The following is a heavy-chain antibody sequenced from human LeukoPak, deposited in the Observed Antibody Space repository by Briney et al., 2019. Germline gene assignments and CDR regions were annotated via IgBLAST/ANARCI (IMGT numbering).Heavy chain of an antibody. V-gene: IGHV4-34*01. CDR3: ARLLGGY. D-gene: IGHD2/OR15-2a*01. J-gene: IGHJ4*02. CDR2: INRSGST. Sequence: SETLSLTCAIYGGSFSAYYWNWIRQPPGKGLEWIGEINRSGSTNYNPSLKSRVTISVDTSKNQFSLKLSSVTAADTAVYYCARLLGGYWGQGTLVTVSS. CDR1: GGSFSAYY.